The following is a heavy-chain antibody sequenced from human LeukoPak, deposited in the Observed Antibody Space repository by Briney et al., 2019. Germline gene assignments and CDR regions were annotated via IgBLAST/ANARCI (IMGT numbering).Heavy chain of an antibody. CDR1: GGSISSYY. CDR3: ARGPRYFDWLLSGHDAFDI. CDR2: IYCSGST. D-gene: IGHD3-9*01. V-gene: IGHV4-59*01. Sequence: SETLSLTCTVSGGSISSYYWSWIRQPPGKGLVGSGYIYCSGSTNYNPSLKSRVTISVDTSKHQFSLKLSSVTAADTAVYYCARGPRYFDWLLSGHDAFDIWGQGTMVTVSS. J-gene: IGHJ3*02.